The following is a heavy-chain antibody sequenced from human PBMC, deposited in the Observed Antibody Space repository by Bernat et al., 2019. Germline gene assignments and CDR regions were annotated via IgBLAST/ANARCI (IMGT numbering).Heavy chain of an antibody. V-gene: IGHV3-33*01. CDR2: IWYDGSNK. CDR3: ARDRRYEIMITFGGLKRYFDY. CDR1: GFTFSSYG. D-gene: IGHD3-16*01. Sequence: QVQLVESGGGVVQPGRSLRLSCAASGFTFSSYGMHWVRQAPGKGLEWVAVIWYDGSNKYYADSVKGRFTISRDNSKNTLYLQMNSLRTEDTAVYYCARDRRYEIMITFGGLKRYFDYWGQGTLVTVSS. J-gene: IGHJ4*02.